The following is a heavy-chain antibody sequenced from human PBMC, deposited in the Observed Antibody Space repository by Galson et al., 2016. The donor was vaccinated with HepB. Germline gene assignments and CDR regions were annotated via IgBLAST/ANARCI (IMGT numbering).Heavy chain of an antibody. Sequence: SLRLSCAASGFTFSQRGMHWVRQAPGKGLEWVANIKQDGTKKNYVDSVKGRFTISRDNAKNSVYLQMNSLRDEDTAVYYCARENWGPDYWGQGTLVTVSS. J-gene: IGHJ4*02. V-gene: IGHV3-7*03. CDR3: ARENWGPDY. CDR2: IKQDGTKK. D-gene: IGHD7-27*01. CDR1: GFTFSQRG.